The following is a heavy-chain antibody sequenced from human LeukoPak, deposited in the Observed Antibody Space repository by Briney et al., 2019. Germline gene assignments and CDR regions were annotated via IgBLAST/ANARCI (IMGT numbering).Heavy chain of an antibody. V-gene: IGHV4-59*01. CDR2: IYHSGST. D-gene: IGHD6-6*01. Sequence: SETLSLTCTVSGGSISTYYWNWIRQPPGKGLEWIGYIYHSGSTNYNPSLQSRVTISIDTSKNQFSLNLNSVTAADTAVYYCARGGAARLHFQNWGQGTLVTASS. J-gene: IGHJ1*01. CDR1: GGSISTYY. CDR3: ARGGAARLHFQN.